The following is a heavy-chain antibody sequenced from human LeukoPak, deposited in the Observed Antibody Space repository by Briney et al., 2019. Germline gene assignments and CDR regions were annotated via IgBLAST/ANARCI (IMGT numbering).Heavy chain of an antibody. CDR1: GFTFNGCW. CDR2: INTDGSST. D-gene: IGHD1-26*01. Sequence: GGSLRLSCAASGFTFNGCWIHWVRQAPGKGLVWASRINTDGSSTTYADSVKGRFTISRDNAKNSLYLQMNSLRAEDTAVYYCATLGAQDYWGQGTLVTVSS. V-gene: IGHV3-74*01. CDR3: ATLGAQDY. J-gene: IGHJ4*02.